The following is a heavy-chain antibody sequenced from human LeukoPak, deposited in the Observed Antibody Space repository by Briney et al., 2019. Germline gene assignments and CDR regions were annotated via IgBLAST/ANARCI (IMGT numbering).Heavy chain of an antibody. D-gene: IGHD2/OR15-2a*01. CDR3: AREAGDSTYNV. V-gene: IGHV1-2*02. CDR1: RYTFTDYY. J-gene: IGHJ3*01. CDR2: INPKSGET. Sequence: ASVKVFCKASRYTFTDYYMHWVRQAPGQGLEWMGWINPKSGETRYEQNFQGRVTMTRDTSITTAYMELSRLRSDDTAVYYCAREAGDSTYNVWGQGTMVTVSS.